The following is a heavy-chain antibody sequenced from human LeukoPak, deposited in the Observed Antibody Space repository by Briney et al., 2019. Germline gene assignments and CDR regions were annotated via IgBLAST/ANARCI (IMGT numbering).Heavy chain of an antibody. D-gene: IGHD3-10*01. Sequence: PSETLSLTCAVYGGSFSGYYWSWIRQPPGKGLEWIGYIYYSGSTYYNPPLKSRVTISVDTSKNQFSLKLSSVTAADTAVYYCARVVGWFGELSLDYWGQGTLVTVSS. CDR1: GGSFSGYY. CDR2: IYYSGST. V-gene: IGHV4-30-4*08. CDR3: ARVVGWFGELSLDY. J-gene: IGHJ4*02.